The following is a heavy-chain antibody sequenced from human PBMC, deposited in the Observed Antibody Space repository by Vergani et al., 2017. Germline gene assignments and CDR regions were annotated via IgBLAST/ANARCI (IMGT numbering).Heavy chain of an antibody. V-gene: IGHV3-30*02. CDR1: GFTFSSYG. CDR3: AKDRGPYYYAYYYGKDV. Sequence: QVQLVESGGGVVQPGGSLRLSCAASGFTFSSYGMHWVRQAPGKGLEWVAFIRYDGSNKYYADSVKGRFTISRDNSKNTLYLQMNSLRAEDTAVYYCAKDRGPYYYAYYYGKDVWGQGTTVTVSS. D-gene: IGHD3-10*01. J-gene: IGHJ6*02. CDR2: IRYDGSNK.